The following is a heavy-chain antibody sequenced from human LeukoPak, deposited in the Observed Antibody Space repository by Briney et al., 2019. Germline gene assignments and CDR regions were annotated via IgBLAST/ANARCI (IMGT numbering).Heavy chain of an antibody. CDR1: GFTFSSYW. V-gene: IGHV3-7*01. J-gene: IGHJ4*02. Sequence: GGSLRLSCAASGFTFSSYWMSWVRQPPGKGLEWVANIKQDGSEKYYVDSVKGRFTISRDNAKNSLYLQMNSLRAEDTAVYYCARDPLAIVGATGYWGQGTLVTVSS. CDR2: IKQDGSEK. CDR3: ARDPLAIVGATGY. D-gene: IGHD1-26*01.